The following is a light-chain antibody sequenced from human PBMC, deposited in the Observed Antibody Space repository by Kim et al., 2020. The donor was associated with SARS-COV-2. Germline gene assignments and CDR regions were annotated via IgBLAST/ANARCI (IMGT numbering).Light chain of an antibody. CDR1: QSVCIHC. CDR3: QQYGIAPPYT. Sequence: CPGEGDTLSCRSSQSVCIHCLAWYQQKPGQAPRLLIYSVANRATGIPDRFSGSGSGTDFTLTISRLEPEDFAVYYCQQYGIAPPYTFGQGTKLEI. V-gene: IGKV3-20*01. CDR2: SVA. J-gene: IGKJ2*01.